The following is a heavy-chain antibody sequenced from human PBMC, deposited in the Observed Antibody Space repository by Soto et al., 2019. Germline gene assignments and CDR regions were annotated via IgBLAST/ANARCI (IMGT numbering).Heavy chain of an antibody. CDR1: GGSISSYY. D-gene: IGHD3-10*01. CDR3: ARSYGSGSYYIGHYYYYGMDV. V-gene: IGHV4-59*01. J-gene: IGHJ6*02. Sequence: SETLSLTCTVSGGSISSYYWSWILQPPGKGLEWIGYIYYSGSTNYNPSLKSRVTISVDTSKNQFSLKLSSVTAADTAVYYCARSYGSGSYYIGHYYYYGMDVWGQGTTVTVSS. CDR2: IYYSGST.